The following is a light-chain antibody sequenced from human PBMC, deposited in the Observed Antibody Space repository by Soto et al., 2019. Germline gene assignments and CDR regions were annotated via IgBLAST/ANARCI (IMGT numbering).Light chain of an antibody. CDR2: EVS. Sequence: QSLLTQPAYASGSPVQSFTISCIGTISDVGDNYVSWYQQHLGKAPKLIIYEVSQRPSGVPDRFSGSKSGNTASLTVSGPQTEDQADYSCRAYAGSNNFVFGSGTKVTVL. CDR3: RAYAGSNNFV. CDR1: ISDVGDNY. V-gene: IGLV2-8*01. J-gene: IGLJ1*01.